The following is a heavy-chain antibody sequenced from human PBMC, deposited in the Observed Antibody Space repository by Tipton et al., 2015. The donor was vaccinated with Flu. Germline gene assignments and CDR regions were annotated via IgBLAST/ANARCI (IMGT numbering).Heavy chain of an antibody. J-gene: IGHJ4*02. CDR1: GFIFSSYA. V-gene: IGHV3-23*01. CDR2: ISGDGRST. CDR3: AKDLQSYGDYVSDY. D-gene: IGHD4-17*01. Sequence: SLRLSCAASGFIFSSYAMSWVRQAPGKGLEWVSVISGDGRSTYYADSVKGRFTITRDNPQNTLSLQMNSLRVEDTAIYYCAKDLQSYGDYVSDYWGQGTLVTVSS.